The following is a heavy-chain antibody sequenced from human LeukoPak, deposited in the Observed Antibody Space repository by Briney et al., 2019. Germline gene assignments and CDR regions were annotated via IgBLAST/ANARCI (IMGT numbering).Heavy chain of an antibody. CDR3: ARGVVTMVRGVIYASRHKNWFDP. V-gene: IGHV4-34*01. Sequence: SETLSLTCAVYGGSFSDYYWNWIRQPPGKGLEWIGEINHSGSTNYNPSLKSRVTISVDTSKNQFSLKLSSVTAADTAVYYCARGVVTMVRGVIYASRHKNWFDPWGQGTLVTVSS. D-gene: IGHD3-10*01. CDR2: INHSGST. CDR1: GGSFSDYY. J-gene: IGHJ5*02.